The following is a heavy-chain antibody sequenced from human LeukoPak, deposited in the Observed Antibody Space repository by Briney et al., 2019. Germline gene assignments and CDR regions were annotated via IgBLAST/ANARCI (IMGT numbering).Heavy chain of an antibody. CDR2: INSDGSST. Sequence: GGSLRLSCAASGFTFSSYWMHWVRQAPGKGLVWVSRINSDGSSTSYADSVKGRFTISRDNAKNTLYLQMNSLRAEDTAVYYCARGPRYSSGWYNYWGQGTLVTVSS. CDR1: GFTFSSYW. D-gene: IGHD6-19*01. CDR3: ARGPRYSSGWYNY. V-gene: IGHV3-74*01. J-gene: IGHJ4*02.